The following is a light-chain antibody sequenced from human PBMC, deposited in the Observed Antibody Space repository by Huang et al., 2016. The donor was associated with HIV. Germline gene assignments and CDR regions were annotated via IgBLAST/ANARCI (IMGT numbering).Light chain of an antibody. V-gene: IGKV3-11*01. CDR1: QSVSSY. CDR2: DAS. J-gene: IGKJ4*01. CDR3: QQRSNSFLA. Sequence: EIVLTQSPATLSLSPGERATLSCRASQSVSSYLAWYQQKPGQAPRLRIYDASNRATGIQARFSGSGSGTDFTLTISSLEPEDFAVYYCQQRSNSFLAFGGGTKVEIK.